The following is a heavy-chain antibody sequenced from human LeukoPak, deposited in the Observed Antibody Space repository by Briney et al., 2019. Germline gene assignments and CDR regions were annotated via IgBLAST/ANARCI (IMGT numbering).Heavy chain of an antibody. D-gene: IGHD5-12*01. J-gene: IGHJ4*02. V-gene: IGHV3-23*01. CDR1: GFTFSSYA. Sequence: GGSLRLSCAASGFTFSSYAMSWVRQAPGKGLEWISGISANGRITYYGDSLKGRFNISRDNSKTTVYLQMHSLRVEDTAIYYCAKGGYSGYRPLTFFDSWGQGTLVSVSS. CDR2: ISANGRIT. CDR3: AKGGYSGYRPLTFFDS.